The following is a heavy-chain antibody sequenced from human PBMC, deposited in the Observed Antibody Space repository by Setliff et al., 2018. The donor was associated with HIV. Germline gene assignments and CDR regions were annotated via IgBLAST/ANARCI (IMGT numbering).Heavy chain of an antibody. J-gene: IGHJ5*02. CDR2: VYHTGMT. V-gene: IGHV4-4*02. Sequence: PSETLSLTCAVSGGSISTRDWWTWVRQPPGKGLEWTGEVYHTGMTNYNPSLKSPAIMSADTSKDQFSLKLSSVTAADTAVYYCARDAPTVYANGWFDPWGQGTLVTVSS. CDR3: ARDAPTVYANGWFDP. CDR1: GGSISTRDW. D-gene: IGHD2-8*01.